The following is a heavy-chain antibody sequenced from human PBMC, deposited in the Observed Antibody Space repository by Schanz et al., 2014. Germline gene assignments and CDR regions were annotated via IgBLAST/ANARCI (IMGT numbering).Heavy chain of an antibody. CDR3: AKEKGDCSSTSCSYYFDY. CDR1: GFIFTNYG. J-gene: IGHJ4*02. CDR2: ISGRGDST. D-gene: IGHD2-2*01. V-gene: IGHV3-NL1*01. Sequence: QVYLVESGGGVVQPGGSLRLSCAASGFIFTNYGLHWVRQAPGKGLEWVSLISGRGDSTHYADSVKGRFTISRDNSRKTLSLQMNSLRAEDTAVYYCAKEKGDCSSTSCSYYFDYWGQGTLVTVSS.